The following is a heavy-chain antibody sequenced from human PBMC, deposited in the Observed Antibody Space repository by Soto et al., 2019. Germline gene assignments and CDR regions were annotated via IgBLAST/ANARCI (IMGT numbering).Heavy chain of an antibody. Sequence: PGGSLRLSCVASGFTFSRHGLSWVRQAPGRGLEWVSTINPSGDSTFYADSVKGRFTISRDNSKNTVCLQMNSLSVGDTAVYLCAKVDVSTAGSFDYWGQGALVTVSS. D-gene: IGHD6-13*01. V-gene: IGHV3-23*01. CDR2: INPSGDST. J-gene: IGHJ4*02. CDR1: GFTFSRHG. CDR3: AKVDVSTAGSFDY.